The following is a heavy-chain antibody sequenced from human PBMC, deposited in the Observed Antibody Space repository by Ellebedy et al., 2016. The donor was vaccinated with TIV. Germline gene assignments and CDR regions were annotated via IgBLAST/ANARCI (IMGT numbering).Heavy chain of an antibody. CDR1: GFSLNTSGVG. J-gene: IGHJ4*02. D-gene: IGHD1-26*01. V-gene: IGHV2-5*01. Sequence: SGPTLVKPTQTLTLTCTFSGFSLNTSGVGVGWIRQSPGKALEWLVLTYGNDDQRFTPSLKSRLSITQAAAKNQVVFTLTNLGPVETATYYCAHRLRVATTTTFDYWGQGIRVTVSS. CDR2: TYGNDDQ. CDR3: AHRLRVATTTTFDY.